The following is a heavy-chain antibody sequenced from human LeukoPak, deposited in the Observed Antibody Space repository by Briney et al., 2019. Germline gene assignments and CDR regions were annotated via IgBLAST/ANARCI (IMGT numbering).Heavy chain of an antibody. V-gene: IGHV1-2*02. Sequence: ASVKVSCKASGYTFSDYYIHWVRQAPGRGLEWMGWINANSGGTNYAQKLQGRVTMTRDTSISTAYMELSRLISDDTAVYYCARAEVVPFGYWGQGTLVTVSS. CDR2: INANSGGT. CDR1: GYTFSDYY. CDR3: ARAEVVPFGY. J-gene: IGHJ4*02.